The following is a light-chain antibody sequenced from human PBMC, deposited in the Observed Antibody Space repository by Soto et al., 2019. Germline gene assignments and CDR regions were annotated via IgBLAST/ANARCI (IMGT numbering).Light chain of an antibody. CDR3: QQSYSTPYT. Sequence: DIQMTQSPSSLSASVGDRVTITCRASQSISSYLHWYQQKPGKAPKLLIYSASSLQSGVPSRFSGSGSGTDFTLTISSLQPEDFATYYCQQSYSTPYTFGQGTKV. J-gene: IGKJ2*01. CDR2: SAS. CDR1: QSISSY. V-gene: IGKV1-39*01.